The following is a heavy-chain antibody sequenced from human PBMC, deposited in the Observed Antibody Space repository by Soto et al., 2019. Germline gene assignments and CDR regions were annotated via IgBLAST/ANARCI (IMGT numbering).Heavy chain of an antibody. CDR3: AVNFLDYDNLADYYMAYYSDY. V-gene: IGHV1-3*01. CDR1: GYTFTSYA. J-gene: IGHJ4*02. CDR2: INAGNGNT. Sequence: ASVKVSCKASGYTFTSYAMHWVRQAPGQRLEWRGWINAGNGNTKYSQKFHDRVTITMDTSASTAYMDLSSLRSEDTAVYYYAVNFLDYDNLADYYMAYYSDYFGQGGLVTVAS. D-gene: IGHD3-9*01.